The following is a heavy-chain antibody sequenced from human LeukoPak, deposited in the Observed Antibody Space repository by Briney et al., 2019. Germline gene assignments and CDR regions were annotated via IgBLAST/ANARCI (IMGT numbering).Heavy chain of an antibody. D-gene: IGHD6-13*01. V-gene: IGHV1-18*01. CDR3: ARDGPIAAAGKYYGMDV. CDR1: GYTFTSYG. CDR2: ISAYNGNT. J-gene: IGHJ6*02. Sequence: GASVKVSCKASGYTFTSYGISWVRQAPGQGLEWMGWISAYNGNTNYAQKLQGRVTMTTDTSTSTAYMELRSLRSDDTAVYYCARDGPIAAAGKYYGMDVWGQGTTVTVSS.